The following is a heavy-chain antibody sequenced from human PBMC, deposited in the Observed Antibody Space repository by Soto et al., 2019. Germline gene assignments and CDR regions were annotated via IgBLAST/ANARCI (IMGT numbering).Heavy chain of an antibody. V-gene: IGHV1-18*01. D-gene: IGHD3-3*01. Sequence: GASVKVSCKASGYTFTSYGISWVRQAPGQGLEWMGWISAYNGNTNYAQKLQGRVTMTTDTSTSTAYMELRSLRSDDTAVYYCARLRITIFGVVTTPFDYWGQGTLVTVSS. J-gene: IGHJ4*02. CDR3: ARLRITIFGVVTTPFDY. CDR2: ISAYNGNT. CDR1: GYTFTSYG.